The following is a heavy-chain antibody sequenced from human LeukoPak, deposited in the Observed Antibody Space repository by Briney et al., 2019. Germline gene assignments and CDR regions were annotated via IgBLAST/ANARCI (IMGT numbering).Heavy chain of an antibody. CDR2: ISSSGSTI. CDR1: GFTFSDYY. V-gene: IGHV3-11*01. Sequence: GGSLRLSCAASGFTFSDYYMSWIRQAPGKGLEWVSYISSSGSTIYYADSVKGRFTISRDNAKNSLYLQMNSLKAEDTAVYYCAKDMESAYDCSGYYSPFDSWAQGILVTVSS. CDR3: AKDMESAYDCSGYYSPFDS. D-gene: IGHD3-22*01. J-gene: IGHJ4*02.